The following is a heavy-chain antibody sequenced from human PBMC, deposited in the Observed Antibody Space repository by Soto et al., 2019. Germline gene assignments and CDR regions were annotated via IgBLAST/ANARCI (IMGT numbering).Heavy chain of an antibody. D-gene: IGHD5-18*01. Sequence: SETLSLTCTVSGGSISSGGYYWSWIRQHPGKGLEWIGYIYYSGSTYYNPSLKSRVTMSVDTSKNQFSLKLSSVTAADTAVYYCARGGTATPYGMDVWGQGTTVTVSS. CDR2: IYYSGST. V-gene: IGHV4-31*03. CDR3: ARGGTATPYGMDV. J-gene: IGHJ6*02. CDR1: GGSISSGGYY.